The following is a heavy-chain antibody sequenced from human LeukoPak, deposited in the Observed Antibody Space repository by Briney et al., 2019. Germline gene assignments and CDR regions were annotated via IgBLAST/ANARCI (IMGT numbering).Heavy chain of an antibody. V-gene: IGHV4-61*01. J-gene: IGHJ4*02. CDR3: ARGFRMVDY. CDR1: GGSVSSGSYY. Sequence: SETLSLTCTVSGGSVSSGSYYWSWIRQPPGKGLEWIGYIYYSGSTNYNPSLKSRVNISVDTSKNQFSLKLSSVTAADTAVYYCARGFRMVDYWGQGTLVTVSS. CDR2: IYYSGST. D-gene: IGHD2-15*01.